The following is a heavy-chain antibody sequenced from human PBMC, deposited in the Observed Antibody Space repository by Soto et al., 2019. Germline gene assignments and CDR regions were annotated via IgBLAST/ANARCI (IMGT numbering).Heavy chain of an antibody. V-gene: IGHV4-31*03. CDR3: ARYYYDSSGYYYSYFQH. D-gene: IGHD3-22*01. CDR2: IYYSGST. CDR1: GGSISSGGYY. J-gene: IGHJ1*01. Sequence: SETLSLTCTVSGGSISSGGYYWSWIRQHPGKGLEWIGYIYYSGSTYYNPSLKSRVTISVDTSKNQFSLKLSSVTAADTAVYYCARYYYDSSGYYYSYFQHWGQGTLVTISS.